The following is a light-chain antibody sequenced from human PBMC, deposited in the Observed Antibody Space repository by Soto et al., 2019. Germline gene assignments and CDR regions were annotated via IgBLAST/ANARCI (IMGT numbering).Light chain of an antibody. CDR2: GAS. J-gene: IGKJ1*01. V-gene: IGKV3-20*01. Sequence: EVGLTKSPGTLSLCNGERATLSCRASQSVSSSQLAWYQQKPGQAPRLLIYGASSRATGIPDRFSGSGSGTEFTLTISRLEPEDFAVYYCQQDGSSSWTFGQGTKVDNK. CDR3: QQDGSSSWT. CDR1: QSVSSSQ.